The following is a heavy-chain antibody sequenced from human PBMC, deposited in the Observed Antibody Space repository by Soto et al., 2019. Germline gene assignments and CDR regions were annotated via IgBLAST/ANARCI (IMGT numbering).Heavy chain of an antibody. CDR2: INAGNGNT. D-gene: IGHD6-13*01. CDR3: ASGRAAAGTGIDY. Sequence: ASVKVSCKASGYTFTSYAMHWVRQAPGQRLEWMGWINAGNGNTKYSQKFQGRVTISVDTSKNQFSLKLSSVTAADTAVYYCASGRAAAGTGIDYWGQGTLVTVSS. J-gene: IGHJ4*02. V-gene: IGHV1-3*01. CDR1: GYTFTSYA.